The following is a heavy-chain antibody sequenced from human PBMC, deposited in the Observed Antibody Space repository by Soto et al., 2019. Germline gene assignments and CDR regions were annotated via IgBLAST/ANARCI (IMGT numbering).Heavy chain of an antibody. D-gene: IGHD3-3*01. CDR2: IFYSGST. J-gene: IGHJ6*02. CDR3: ARSGVVPLNYYYGMDV. Sequence: PSETLSLTCTVSGGSFSSYYWNWIRQPPGQGLEWIGYIFYSGSTNYNPSHKSRVTISVDTSKNKFSLKLSSVTAADTAVYYCARSGVVPLNYYYGMDVWGQGTTVTVSS. V-gene: IGHV4-59*01. CDR1: GGSFSSYY.